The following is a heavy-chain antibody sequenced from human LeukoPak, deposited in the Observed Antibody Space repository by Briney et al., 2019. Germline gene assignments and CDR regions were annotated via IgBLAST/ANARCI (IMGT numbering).Heavy chain of an antibody. CDR2: IDYSGRT. J-gene: IGHJ4*02. CDR3: AREEGTYYFDGSGYFAY. V-gene: IGHV4-39*07. D-gene: IGHD3-22*01. CDR1: GDSISSNNYY. Sequence: SETLSLTCSVSGDSISSNNYYWGWIRQPPGKGLEWIGSIDYSGRTFYNPSLKSRVTISADTSKNQFSLKLSSVTAADTAVYYCAREEGTYYFDGSGYFAYWGQGTLVTVSS.